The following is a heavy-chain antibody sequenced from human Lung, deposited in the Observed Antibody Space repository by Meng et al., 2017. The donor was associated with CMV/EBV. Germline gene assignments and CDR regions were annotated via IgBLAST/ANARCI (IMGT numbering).Heavy chain of an antibody. D-gene: IGHD3-10*01. V-gene: IGHV4-59*01. CDR1: GGSISSYY. J-gene: IGHJ6*02. CDR2: IYYSGST. CDR3: ARDAMVRGVVHLGGGMDV. Sequence: SETXSLXXTVSGGSISSYYWSWIRQPPGKGLEWIGYIYYSGSTNYNPSLKSRVTTSVDTSKNQFSLKLSSVTAADPAVYYCARDAMVRGVVHLGGGMDVWGQGTXVTVSS.